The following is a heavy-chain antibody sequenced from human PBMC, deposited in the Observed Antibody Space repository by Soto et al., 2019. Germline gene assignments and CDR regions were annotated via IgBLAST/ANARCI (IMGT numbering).Heavy chain of an antibody. V-gene: IGHV2-26*04. CDR3: ASTYTTSWYWFDP. CDR2: IFSNDEK. J-gene: IGHJ5*02. CDR1: GFSISNAGLG. Sequence: QVTVKESGPVLVKPTEPLTLTGTVSGFSISNAGLGVSWIRQPPGKALEWLADIFSNDEKSYSTSLKSRLTISKDTSKSQVVLTMTNMDPVDTATYYCASTYTTSWYWFDPWGQGTLVTVSS. D-gene: IGHD6-13*01.